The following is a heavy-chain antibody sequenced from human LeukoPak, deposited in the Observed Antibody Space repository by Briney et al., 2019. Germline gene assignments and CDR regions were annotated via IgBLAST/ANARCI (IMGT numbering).Heavy chain of an antibody. D-gene: IGHD6-13*01. CDR3: AKALLAATYYFDY. CDR2: ISGGGGFT. CDR1: GFTFSSFA. V-gene: IGHV3-23*01. J-gene: IGHJ4*02. Sequence: GGTLRLSCAASGFTFSSFAMSWVRQAPGKGLEWVSAISGGGGFTYYADSVKGRFTISRDNSKNTLYLQMNSRRAEDTAVYYCAKALLAATYYFDYWGQGILVTVSS.